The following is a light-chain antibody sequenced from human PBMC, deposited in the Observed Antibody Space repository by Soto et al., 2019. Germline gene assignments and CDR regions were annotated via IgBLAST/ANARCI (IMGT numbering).Light chain of an antibody. CDR3: QQRSNWPPLP. CDR1: QSVSSY. CDR2: DAS. J-gene: IGKJ4*01. V-gene: IGKV3-11*01. Sequence: EIVLTQSPATLSLSPGERATLSCRASQSVSSYLVWYQQKPGQAPRLLIYDASNRATGIPARFSGSGSGTDFTLTISSLEPEDFAVYYCQQRSNWPPLPFGGGTKV.